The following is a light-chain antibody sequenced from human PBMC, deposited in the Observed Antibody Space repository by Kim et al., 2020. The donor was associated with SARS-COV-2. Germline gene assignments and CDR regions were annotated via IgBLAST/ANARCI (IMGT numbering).Light chain of an antibody. V-gene: IGKV1-39*01. Sequence: SVADRVIITCRASQRISSHLNWYQQKPGKAPKLLIYAASSLQSGVPSRFTGSGSGTEFTLPTRTLQPEDSATYYCHQGYSTPQITFGQGTRLEIK. CDR1: QRISSH. J-gene: IGKJ5*01. CDR3: HQGYSTPQIT. CDR2: AAS.